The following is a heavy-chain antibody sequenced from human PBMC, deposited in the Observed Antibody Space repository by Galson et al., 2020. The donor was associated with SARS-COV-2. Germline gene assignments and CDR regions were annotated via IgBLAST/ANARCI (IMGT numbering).Heavy chain of an antibody. D-gene: IGHD4-17*01. CDR3: ARAELTVTRNWFDP. J-gene: IGHJ5*02. V-gene: IGHV4-39*07. Sequence: SETLSLTCTVSGGSISSSSYYWGWIRQPPGKGLEWIGSIYYSGSTYYNPSLKSRVTISVDTSKNQFSLKLSSVTAADTAVYYCARAELTVTRNWFDPWGQGTLVTVSS. CDR1: GGSISSSSYY. CDR2: IYYSGST.